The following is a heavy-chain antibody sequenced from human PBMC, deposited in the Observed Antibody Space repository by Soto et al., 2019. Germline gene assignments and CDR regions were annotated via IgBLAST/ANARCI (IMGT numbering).Heavy chain of an antibody. D-gene: IGHD2-15*01. J-gene: IGHJ4*02. CDR2: ISSSSRTI. CDR3: ARDKGRSPLDY. V-gene: IGHV3-48*01. Sequence: EVQLVESGGGLVQPGGSLRLSCAASGFTFSSYSMNWARQAPGKGLEWISYISSSSRTIYYPDSVKGRFTISRDNAKNSLYRQMNSLRAEDTAGYYCARDKGRSPLDYWGQGTLVTVSS. CDR1: GFTFSSYS.